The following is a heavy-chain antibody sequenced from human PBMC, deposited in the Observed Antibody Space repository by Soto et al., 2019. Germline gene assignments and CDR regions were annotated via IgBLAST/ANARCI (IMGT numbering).Heavy chain of an antibody. D-gene: IGHD4-17*01. V-gene: IGHV1-46*03. CDR1: GYTFTNYY. J-gene: IGHJ6*03. Sequence: QVQLVQSGAEVKKPGASVKVSCKASGYTFTNYYIHWVRQAPGQGLEWMGIINPSGGSTSYAQKFQGRGTMTRDTSTSTVYMELSSLRSEDTAMYYCTQGSFTVTTHYMDVWGKGTTVTVSS. CDR3: TQGSFTVTTHYMDV. CDR2: INPSGGST.